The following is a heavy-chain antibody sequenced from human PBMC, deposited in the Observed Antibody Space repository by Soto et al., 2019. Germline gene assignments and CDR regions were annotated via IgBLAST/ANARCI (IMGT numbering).Heavy chain of an antibody. Sequence: QVQLVESGGGVVQPGRSLRLSCAASGFTFSSYGMHWVRQAPGKGLEWVEVIWYDGSNKYYADSVKGRFTISRDNSKNKLYLQMNSLRAEDTAVYYCARDLSRGYSYGSDYWGQGTLVTVSS. CDR2: IWYDGSNK. V-gene: IGHV3-33*01. J-gene: IGHJ4*02. CDR1: GFTFSSYG. D-gene: IGHD5-18*01. CDR3: ARDLSRGYSYGSDY.